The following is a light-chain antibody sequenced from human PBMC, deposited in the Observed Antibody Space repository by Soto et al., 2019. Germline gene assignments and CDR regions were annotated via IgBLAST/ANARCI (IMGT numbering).Light chain of an antibody. CDR2: WAS. V-gene: IGKV4-1*01. J-gene: IGKJ4*01. CDR3: QQYYSTPLT. Sequence: NCKSSQSVLYSSNNKNYLAWYQQKPGQPPKLLIYWASTRESGVPDRFSGSGSGTDFTLTISSLQAEDVAVYYCQQYYSTPLTFGGGTKVDI. CDR1: QSVLYSSNNKNY.